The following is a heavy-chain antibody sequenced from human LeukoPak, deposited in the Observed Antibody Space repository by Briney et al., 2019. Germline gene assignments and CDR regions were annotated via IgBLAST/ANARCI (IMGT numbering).Heavy chain of an antibody. Sequence: PGGSLRLSRAAPGFTSRSYEFHWVRQTPGKGLVWVSRLSRDGTTTNYADSVKGRFTMSRDNAKNTLFLQMNSLRDEDTAVYYCTRELAAGIWGQGTLVTVSS. CDR2: LSRDGTTT. J-gene: IGHJ4*02. CDR1: GFTSRSYE. CDR3: TRELAAGI. V-gene: IGHV3-74*01. D-gene: IGHD6-13*01.